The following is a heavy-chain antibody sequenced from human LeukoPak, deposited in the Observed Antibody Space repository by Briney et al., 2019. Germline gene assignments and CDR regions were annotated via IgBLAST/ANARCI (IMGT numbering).Heavy chain of an antibody. CDR3: ARDGRPRGYYCGMDV. V-gene: IGHV1-3*01. J-gene: IGHJ6*02. D-gene: IGHD1-26*01. CDR2: INAGNGNT. Sequence: ASVKVSCKASGYTFTSYAMHWVRQAPGQRLEWMGWINAGNGNTKYSQKFQGRVTITRDTSASTAYMELSSLRSEDTAVYYCARDGRPRGYYCGMDVWGQGTTVTVSS. CDR1: GYTFTSYA.